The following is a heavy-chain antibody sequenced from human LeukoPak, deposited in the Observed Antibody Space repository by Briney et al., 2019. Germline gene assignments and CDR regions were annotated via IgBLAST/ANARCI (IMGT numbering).Heavy chain of an antibody. V-gene: IGHV3-30*04. CDR2: ISYDGSNK. J-gene: IGHJ4*02. D-gene: IGHD6-6*01. CDR1: GFAFSSYA. Sequence: GGSLRLSCAASGFAFSSYAMHWVRQAPGKGLEWVAVISYDGSNKYYADSVKGRFTISRDNSKNTLYLQMNSLRAEDTAVYYCARDPSNYSSSSYLDYWGQGTLVTVSS. CDR3: ARDPSNYSSSSYLDY.